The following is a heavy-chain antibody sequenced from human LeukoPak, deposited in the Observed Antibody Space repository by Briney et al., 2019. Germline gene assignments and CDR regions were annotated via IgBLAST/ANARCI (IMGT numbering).Heavy chain of an antibody. CDR3: ASHSSSWYGFDY. D-gene: IGHD6-13*01. Sequence: GGSLRLSCAASGFTVSSNHMSWVRQAPGKGLEWVSVIYSGGSTYYADSVKGRFTISRDNSKNTLYLQMNSLRAEDTAVYYCASHSSSWYGFDYWGQGALVTVSS. V-gene: IGHV3-53*01. J-gene: IGHJ4*02. CDR1: GFTVSSNH. CDR2: IYSGGST.